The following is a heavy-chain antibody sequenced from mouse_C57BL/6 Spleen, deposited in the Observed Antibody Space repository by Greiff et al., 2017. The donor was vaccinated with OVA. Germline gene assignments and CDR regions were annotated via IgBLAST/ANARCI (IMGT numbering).Heavy chain of an antibody. V-gene: IGHV1-64*01. D-gene: IGHD3-1*01. CDR1: GYTFTSYW. CDR3: ARVGAARATAWFAY. CDR2: IHPNSGST. Sequence: VQLQQPGAELVKPGASVKLSCKASGYTFTSYWMHWVKQRPGQGLEWIGMIHPNSGSTNYNEKFKSKATLTVDKSSSTAYMQLSSLTSEVFAVYYGARVGAARATAWFAYWGQGTLVTVSA. J-gene: IGHJ3*01.